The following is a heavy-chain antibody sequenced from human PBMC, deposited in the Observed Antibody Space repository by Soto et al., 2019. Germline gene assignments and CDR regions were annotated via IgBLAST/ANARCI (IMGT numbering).Heavy chain of an antibody. Sequence: GGSLRLSCAASGFTFSSYSMHWVRQAPGKGLECVSGINWNGGSTGYADSVKGRFTISRDNAKNSLYLQMNSLRAEDTAVYYCANGWRIIDYWGQGTLVTVSS. CDR3: ANGWRIIDY. CDR2: INWNGGST. D-gene: IGHD6-19*01. CDR1: GFTFSSYS. J-gene: IGHJ4*02. V-gene: IGHV3-20*04.